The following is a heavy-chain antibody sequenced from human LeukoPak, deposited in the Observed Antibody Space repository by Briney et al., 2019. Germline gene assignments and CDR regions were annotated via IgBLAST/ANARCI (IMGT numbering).Heavy chain of an antibody. CDR3: ARAPYGGTGYSSSWYDY. J-gene: IGHJ4*02. CDR2: IYHSGST. V-gene: IGHV4-38-2*02. CDR1: GYSISSGYY. Sequence: SETLSLTCTVSGYSISSGYYWGWIRQPPGKGLEWIGSIYHSGSTYYNPSLKSRVTISVDTSKNQFSLKLSSVTAADTAVYYCARAPYGGTGYSSSWYDYWGQGTLVTVSS. D-gene: IGHD6-13*01.